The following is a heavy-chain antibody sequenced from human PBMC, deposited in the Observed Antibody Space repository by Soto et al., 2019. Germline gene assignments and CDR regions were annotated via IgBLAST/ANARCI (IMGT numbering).Heavy chain of an antibody. D-gene: IGHD3-16*02. J-gene: IGHJ4*02. CDR2: SSGGGYTT. Sequence: GGSLRLSCAASGFTFSSFAMSWVRQAPGKGLEWVSGSSGGGYTTKYADSVKGRFSISRDNSRNTLSLQLNGLRAEDTAVYYCAKQAGYMSDPIDCWGQGTLVTVSS. CDR1: GFTFSSFA. V-gene: IGHV3-23*01. CDR3: AKQAGYMSDPIDC.